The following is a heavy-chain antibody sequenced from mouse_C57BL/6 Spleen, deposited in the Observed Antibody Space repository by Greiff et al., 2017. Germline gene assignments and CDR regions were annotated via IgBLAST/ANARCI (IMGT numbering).Heavy chain of an antibody. CDR2: ISNLAYSI. D-gene: IGHD2-4*01. CDR3: ARGGYYDYDHWYFDV. Sequence: EVQLVESGGGLVQPGGPLKLSCAAPGFTFSDYGMAWVRQAPRKGPEWVAFISNLAYSIYYADTVTGRFTISRENAKNTLYLEMSSLRSEDTAMYYCARGGYYDYDHWYFDVWGTGTTVTVSS. CDR1: GFTFSDYG. V-gene: IGHV5-15*01. J-gene: IGHJ1*03.